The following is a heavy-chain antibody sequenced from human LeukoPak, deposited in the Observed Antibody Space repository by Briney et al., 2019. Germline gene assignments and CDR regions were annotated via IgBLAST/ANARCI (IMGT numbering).Heavy chain of an antibody. Sequence: SVKVSCKASGYTFTSYAISWVRQAPGQGLEWMGGIIPIFGTANYAQKFQGRVTITADESTSTAYMELSSLRSEDTAVYYCARLRDSSGRYNQYYFDYWGQGTLVTVSS. V-gene: IGHV1-69*13. J-gene: IGHJ4*02. CDR1: GYTFTSYA. CDR3: ARLRDSSGRYNQYYFDY. D-gene: IGHD6-19*01. CDR2: IIPIFGTA.